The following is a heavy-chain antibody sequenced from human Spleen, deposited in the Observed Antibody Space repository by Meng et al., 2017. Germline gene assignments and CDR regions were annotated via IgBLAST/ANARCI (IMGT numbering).Heavy chain of an antibody. Sequence: QVQLVQSGAEVRRPGASVKVSCKASGYSLNTYYMHWVRQAPGPGLEWMGIINPSGDSTTYAQRFQGRVTMTRDTSISTAYVELSGLTSDDTAVYYCARDEDISAAGYLFGDYWGHGTLVTVSS. CDR3: ARDEDISAAGYLFGDY. CDR1: GYSLNTYY. V-gene: IGHV1-46*02. CDR2: INPSGDST. J-gene: IGHJ4*01. D-gene: IGHD6-13*01.